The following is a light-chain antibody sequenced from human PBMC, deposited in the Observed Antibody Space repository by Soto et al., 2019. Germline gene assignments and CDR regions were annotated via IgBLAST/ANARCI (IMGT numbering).Light chain of an antibody. CDR2: SAS. J-gene: IGKJ5*01. Sequence: SHLTQSPPPLSASVGDTVTGPCRPSPGIGNSLAWYQQKPGTVPKLLIHSASTLQSGVPSRFSGSGSGTDFTLTISRLEPEDYAVYYCQQYDVSPPITFGQGTRLEI. CDR1: PGIGNS. CDR3: QQYDVSPPIT. V-gene: IGKV1-27*01.